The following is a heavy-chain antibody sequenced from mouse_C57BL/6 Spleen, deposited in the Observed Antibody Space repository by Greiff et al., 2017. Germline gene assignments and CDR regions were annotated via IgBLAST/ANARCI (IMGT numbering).Heavy chain of an antibody. CDR2: IHPNSGST. CDR1: GYTFTSYW. CDR3: ARWDDGYGGAY. V-gene: IGHV1-64*01. Sequence: QVQLQQPGAELVKPGASVKLSCKASGYTFTSYWMHWVKQRPGQGLEWIGMIHPNSGSTNYNEKFKSKATLTVAKSSSTAHMQLSSLTSEDSAVYYCARWDDGYGGAYWGQGTLVTVAA. J-gene: IGHJ3*01. D-gene: IGHD2-3*01.